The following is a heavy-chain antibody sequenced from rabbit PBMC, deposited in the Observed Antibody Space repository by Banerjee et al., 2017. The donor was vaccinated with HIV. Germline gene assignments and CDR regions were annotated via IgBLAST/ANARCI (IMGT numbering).Heavy chain of an antibody. J-gene: IGHJ4*01. D-gene: IGHD4-2*01. CDR2: IYVGGSGTT. CDR1: GFSFSSSYW. Sequence: QSLEESGGDLVQPGASLTLTCTASGFSFSSSYWICWVRQAPGKGLEWIGCIYVGGSGTTYYASWAKGRFTISKTSSTTVTLQLNSLTAADTATYFCARKGGYAGPSYNLWGPGTLVTVS. CDR3: ARKGGYAGPSYNL. V-gene: IGHV1S40*01.